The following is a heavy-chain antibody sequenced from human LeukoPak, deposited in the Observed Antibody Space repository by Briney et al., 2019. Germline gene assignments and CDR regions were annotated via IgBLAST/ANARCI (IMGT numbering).Heavy chain of an antibody. CDR2: ISGIGGST. Sequence: PGGSLRLSCAASGFTFSSYAMSWVRQAPGRGLEWVSTISGIGGSTYYADSVKGRFTISRDNSKNTLYLQMNSLRAADTAVYYCAKGSGLTGTFFDYWGQGTLVTVSS. CDR3: AKGSGLTGTFFDY. V-gene: IGHV3-23*01. J-gene: IGHJ4*02. D-gene: IGHD7-27*01. CDR1: GFTFSSYA.